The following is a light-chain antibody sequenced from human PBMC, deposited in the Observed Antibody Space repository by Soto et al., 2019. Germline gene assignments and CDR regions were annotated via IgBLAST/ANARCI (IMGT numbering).Light chain of an antibody. CDR1: SSDVGGYDY. CDR3: SSYAGSNNLGM. V-gene: IGLV2-8*01. Sequence: QSALTQPPSASGSPGQSVTISCAGTSSDVGGYDYVSWYQQHPGKAPKLIIYEVNKRPSGVPDRFSGSKSANTSSLTVSGLQAEDEAVYYCSSYAGSNNLGMFGGGTKLTVL. J-gene: IGLJ3*02. CDR2: EVN.